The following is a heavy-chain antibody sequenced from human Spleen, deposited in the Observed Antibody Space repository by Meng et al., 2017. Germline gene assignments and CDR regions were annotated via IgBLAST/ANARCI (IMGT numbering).Heavy chain of an antibody. CDR3: ARDEDISAAGKLFGDY. D-gene: IGHD6-25*01. CDR1: GYNFPDYW. J-gene: IGHJ4*02. V-gene: IGHV1-2*06. Sequence: QVELAQSGAEVKNPGASVKVSCKPSGYNFPDYWLHWVRRAPGQGLEWMGRIDPKSGDTHYAQRFQGRVTMTGDTSISTAYMELSGLRSDDTAMYYCARDEDISAAGKLFGDYWGQGTLVTVSS. CDR2: IDPKSGDT.